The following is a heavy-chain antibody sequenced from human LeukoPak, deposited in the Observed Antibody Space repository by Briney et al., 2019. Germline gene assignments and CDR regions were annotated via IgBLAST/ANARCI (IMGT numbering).Heavy chain of an antibody. Sequence: GASVKVSCKTSGYTFSTYGITWVRQGPGQGLEWLGWISGNNAKTNYAQKVQDRITMTTDTSISTAYMELRSLTSDDTAVYYCARGPSITMIRGGQWYYYMDVWGKGTTVTISS. J-gene: IGHJ6*03. D-gene: IGHD3-10*01. CDR1: GYTFSTYG. CDR2: ISGNNAKT. CDR3: ARGPSITMIRGGQWYYYMDV. V-gene: IGHV1-18*01.